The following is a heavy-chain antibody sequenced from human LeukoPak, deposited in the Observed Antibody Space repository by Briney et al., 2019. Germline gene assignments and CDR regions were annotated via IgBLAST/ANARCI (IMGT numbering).Heavy chain of an antibody. J-gene: IGHJ3*02. CDR3: ARDHLYYDYVWGSYRGYHDAFDI. CDR1: GYTFAGYY. D-gene: IGHD3-16*02. CDR2: INPNSGGT. V-gene: IGHV1-2*02. Sequence: ASVKVSCKASGYTFAGYYMHWVRQAPGQGLEWMGWINPNSGGTNYAQKFQGRVTMTRDTSISTAYMELSRLRSDDTAVYYCARDHLYYDYVWGSYRGYHDAFDIRGQGTMVTVSS.